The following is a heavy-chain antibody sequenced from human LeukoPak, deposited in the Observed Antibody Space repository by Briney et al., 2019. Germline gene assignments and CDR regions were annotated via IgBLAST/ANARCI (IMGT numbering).Heavy chain of an antibody. CDR1: DGSISSYY. D-gene: IGHD1-14*01. CDR3: ARATGDIHIDY. V-gene: IGHV4-59*01. Sequence: PSETLSLTCTVSDGSISSYYWTWIRQPPGKGLEWIGYIFYGGSTDYDPSLKSRVTISVDTSKNQFSLKPRSVTAADTAVYYCARATGDIHIDYWAQGTLVTVSS. J-gene: IGHJ4*02. CDR2: IFYGGST.